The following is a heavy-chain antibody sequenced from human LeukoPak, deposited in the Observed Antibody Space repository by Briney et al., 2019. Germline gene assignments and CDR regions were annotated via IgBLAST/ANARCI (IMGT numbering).Heavy chain of an antibody. J-gene: IGHJ4*02. V-gene: IGHV3-30*02. CDR1: GFTFSSYG. Sequence: HPGGSLRLSCAASGFTFSSYGMHWVRQAPGKGLEWVAFIRYDGSDKYYADSVKGRFTISRDNSKNTLYLQMNDLRAEDTAVYYCAKDGRGDSGTYQDYWGQGTLVTVSS. D-gene: IGHD3-10*01. CDR3: AKDGRGDSGTYQDY. CDR2: IRYDGSDK.